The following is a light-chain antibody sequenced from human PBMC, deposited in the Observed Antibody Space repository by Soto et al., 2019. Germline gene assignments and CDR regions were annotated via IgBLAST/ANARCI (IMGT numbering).Light chain of an antibody. CDR3: SSYTSTNIVQ. CDR1: SSDVGAYDY. J-gene: IGLJ2*01. CDR2: EVN. Sequence: QSALTQPPSASGSPGQSVTISCTGTSSDVGAYDYVCWYQQHPGKAPKLMIYEVNKRPLGVPDRFSGSKSGNTASLTVSGLQTEDEAHYFCSSYTSTNIVQFGGGTKLTVL. V-gene: IGLV2-8*01.